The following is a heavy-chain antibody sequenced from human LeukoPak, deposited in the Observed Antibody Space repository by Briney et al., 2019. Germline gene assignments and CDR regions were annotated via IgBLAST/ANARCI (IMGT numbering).Heavy chain of an antibody. CDR1: GGSFSGYY. V-gene: IGHV4-34*01. Sequence: PSETLSLTCAVYGGSFSGYYWSWIRQPPGKGLEWIGEINHSGSTNYNPSLKGRVTISVDTSKNQFSLKLSSVTAADTAVYYCARMKISSWYPKGRNWFDPWGQGTLVTVSS. J-gene: IGHJ5*02. CDR3: ARMKISSWYPKGRNWFDP. D-gene: IGHD6-13*01. CDR2: INHSGST.